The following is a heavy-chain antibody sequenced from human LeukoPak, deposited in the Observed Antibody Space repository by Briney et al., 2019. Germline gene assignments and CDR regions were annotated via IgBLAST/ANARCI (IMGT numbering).Heavy chain of an antibody. CDR3: ARGRGKLTTIPDY. J-gene: IGHJ4*02. CDR2: INPNSGGT. D-gene: IGHD3-22*01. V-gene: IGHV1-2*02. Sequence: GASVKVSYKASGYTFTVYYMHWVRQAPGQGLEWMGWINPNSGGTNYAQKFQGRVTMTRDTSISTAYMELSRLRSDDTAVYYCARGRGKLTTIPDYWGQGTLVTVSS. CDR1: GYTFTVYY.